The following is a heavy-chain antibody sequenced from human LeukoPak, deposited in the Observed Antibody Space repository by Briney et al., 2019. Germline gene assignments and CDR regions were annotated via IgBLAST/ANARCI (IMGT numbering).Heavy chain of an antibody. V-gene: IGHV4-4*07. CDR1: GGSLSNYY. CDR3: GRTGIGSSYYYGMDV. D-gene: IGHD6-6*01. Sequence: SESLSLICTVSGGSLSNYYWSWIRQPAGKGLEWIGRVYTGGSTNYNPSLKSRVTMSVDTSKNQFSLKLNSVTAADTAVYYCGRTGIGSSYYYGMDVWGQGTTVTVSS. J-gene: IGHJ6*02. CDR2: VYTGGST.